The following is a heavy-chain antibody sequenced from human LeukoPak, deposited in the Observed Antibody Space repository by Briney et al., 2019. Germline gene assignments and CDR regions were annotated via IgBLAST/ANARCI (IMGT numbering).Heavy chain of an antibody. V-gene: IGHV3-30*18. J-gene: IGHJ5*02. CDR2: ISYDGSNK. CDR1: GFTFSSYG. CDR3: AKDIRAQRFDP. Sequence: GGSLRLSCAASGFTFSSYGMHWVRQAPGKGLEWVAVISYDGSNKYYADSVKGRFTISRDNSKNTLYLQMNSLRAEDTAVYYCAKDIRAQRFDPWGQGTLVTVSS. D-gene: IGHD3-3*02.